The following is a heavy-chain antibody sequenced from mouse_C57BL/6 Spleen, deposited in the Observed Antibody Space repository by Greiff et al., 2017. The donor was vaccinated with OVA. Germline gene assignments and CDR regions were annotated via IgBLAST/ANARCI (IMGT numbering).Heavy chain of an antibody. D-gene: IGHD1-2*01. CDR3: ARWGRGLRPHYDY. CDR2: IDPSDSET. V-gene: IGHV1-52*01. Sequence: QVQLQQPGAELVRPGSSVKLSCKASGYTFTSYWMHWVKQRPIQGLEWIGNIDPSDSETHYNQKFKDKATLTVDKSSSTAYMQLSSLTSEASAVYYCARWGRGLRPHYDYWGQGTTLTVSS. J-gene: IGHJ2*01. CDR1: GYTFTSYW.